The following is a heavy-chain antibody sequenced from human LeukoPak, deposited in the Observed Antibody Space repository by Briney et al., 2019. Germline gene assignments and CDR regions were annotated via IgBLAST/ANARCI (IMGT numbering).Heavy chain of an antibody. V-gene: IGHV1-2*02. J-gene: IGHJ3*02. Sequence: ASVKVSCKASGYTFTGYYMHWVRQAPGQGLEWMGWINPNSGGTNYAQKFQGRVTMTRDTSISTAYMELSRLRSDDTAVYYCARDQILQAVADCAFDIWGQGTMVTVSS. CDR1: GYTFTGYY. D-gene: IGHD6-19*01. CDR2: INPNSGGT. CDR3: ARDQILQAVADCAFDI.